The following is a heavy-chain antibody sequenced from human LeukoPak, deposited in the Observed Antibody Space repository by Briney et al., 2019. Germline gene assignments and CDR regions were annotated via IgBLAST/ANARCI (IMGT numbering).Heavy chain of an antibody. J-gene: IGHJ4*02. CDR1: GYTFTSYG. CDR3: ARGMARNWAMTVGDFDY. Sequence: SVKVSCTASGYTFTSYGISWVRQAPGQGLEWMGRIIPILGIANYAQKFQGRVTITADKSTSTAYMELSSLRSEDTAVYYCARGMARNWAMTVGDFDYWGQGTLVTVSS. CDR2: IIPILGIA. D-gene: IGHD3-22*01. V-gene: IGHV1-69*04.